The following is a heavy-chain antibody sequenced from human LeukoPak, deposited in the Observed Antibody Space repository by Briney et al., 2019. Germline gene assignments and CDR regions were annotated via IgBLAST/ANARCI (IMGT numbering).Heavy chain of an antibody. V-gene: IGHV3-20*04. Sequence: GGSLRLSCAASGFTFSSYWMSWVRQAPGKGLEWVSGINWNGGSTGYADSVKGRFTISRDNAKNSLYLQMNSLRAEDTALYYCARVPGYDYVWGTDYWGQGTLVTVSS. D-gene: IGHD3-16*01. CDR3: ARVPGYDYVWGTDY. J-gene: IGHJ4*02. CDR1: GFTFSSYW. CDR2: INWNGGST.